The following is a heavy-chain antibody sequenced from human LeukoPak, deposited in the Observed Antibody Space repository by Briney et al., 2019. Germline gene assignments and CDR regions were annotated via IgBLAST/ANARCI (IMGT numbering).Heavy chain of an antibody. V-gene: IGHV3-30*18. Sequence: GGSLRLSCAASGFTFSSYGMHWVRQAPGKGLEWVAVVSYDGTHKYYADSVKGRFTVSRDNSKNTLYLQMSSLRAEDTAVYYCAKDWVAVAAYFHYWGQGTLVTVSS. CDR2: VSYDGTHK. CDR3: AKDWVAVAAYFHY. D-gene: IGHD6-19*01. CDR1: GFTFSSYG. J-gene: IGHJ4*02.